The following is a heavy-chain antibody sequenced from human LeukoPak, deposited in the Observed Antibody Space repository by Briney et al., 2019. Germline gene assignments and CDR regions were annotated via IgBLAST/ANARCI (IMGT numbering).Heavy chain of an antibody. V-gene: IGHV3-21*01. CDR2: ISSSSTYI. CDR3: VRENHGSFDY. J-gene: IGHJ4*02. Sequence: GGSLRLSCAASGFSFSSYYVNWVRQAPGKGLEWVSCISSSSTYIYYADSVRGRFAISRDNAKNSLYLQMNSLRADDTAVYYCVRENHGSFDYWGQGTLVTVSS. CDR1: GFSFSSYY. D-gene: IGHD1-14*01.